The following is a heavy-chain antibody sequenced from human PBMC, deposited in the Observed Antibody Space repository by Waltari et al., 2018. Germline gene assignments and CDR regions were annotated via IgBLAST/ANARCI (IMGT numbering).Heavy chain of an antibody. Sequence: QLQLQESGPGLVKPSETLSLTCTVSGGSISSSSYYWGWIRQPPGTGLEWIGSIYYSGSTYYNPSLKSRVTISVDTSKNQFSLKLSSVTAADTAVYYCARDPLPEYCSGGSCYYDYWGQGTLVTVSS. CDR3: ARDPLPEYCSGGSCYYDY. CDR1: GGSISSSSYY. CDR2: IYYSGST. D-gene: IGHD2-15*01. V-gene: IGHV4-39*07. J-gene: IGHJ4*02.